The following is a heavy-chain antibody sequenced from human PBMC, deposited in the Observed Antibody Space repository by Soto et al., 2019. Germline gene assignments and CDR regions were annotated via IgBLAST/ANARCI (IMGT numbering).Heavy chain of an antibody. J-gene: IGHJ4*02. CDR2: ISYDGSNK. D-gene: IGHD3-3*01. CDR1: GFTFSSYA. CDR3: TVDKRDLRVLEWSDYFYY. V-gene: IGHV3-30-3*01. Sequence: QVQLVESGGGVVQPGRSLRLSCADSGFTFSSYAMHWVRQAPGKGLEWVAVISYDGSNKYYADSVKGRFTISRDNSKNTVYLQLNSLRAEDAAVYYRTVDKRDLRVLEWSDYFYYWGQGTLVTGAS.